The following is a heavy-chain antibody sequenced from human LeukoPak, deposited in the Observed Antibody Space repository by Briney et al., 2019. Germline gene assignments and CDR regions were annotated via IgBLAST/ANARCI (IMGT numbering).Heavy chain of an antibody. CDR3: ARGSGSSWYFYFDY. Sequence: PGGSLRLSCAASGFTFSDSYMSWVRQAPGKGLEWVSYISSSGSTIYYADSVKGRFTISRDNAKNSVYLQMNSLRAEDTALYYCARGSGSSWYFYFDYWGQGTLVTVSS. J-gene: IGHJ4*02. CDR2: ISSSGSTI. D-gene: IGHD6-13*01. V-gene: IGHV3-11*01. CDR1: GFTFSDSY.